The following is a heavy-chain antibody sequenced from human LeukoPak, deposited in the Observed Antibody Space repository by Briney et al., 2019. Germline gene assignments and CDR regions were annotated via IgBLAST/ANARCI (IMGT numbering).Heavy chain of an antibody. CDR3: ARAKGYYYMDV. V-gene: IGHV3-21*01. Sequence: GGSLRLSCAASGFTFDDYYMSWVRQAPGKGPEWVSSISSSSSYIYYADSVKGRFTISRDNAKNSLYLQMNSLRAEDTAVYYCARAKGYYYMDVWGKGTTVTVSS. CDR2: ISSSSSYI. CDR1: GFTFDDYY. J-gene: IGHJ6*03.